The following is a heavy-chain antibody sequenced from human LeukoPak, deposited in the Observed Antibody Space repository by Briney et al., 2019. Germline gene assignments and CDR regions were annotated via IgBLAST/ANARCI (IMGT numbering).Heavy chain of an antibody. D-gene: IGHD1-26*01. V-gene: IGHV4-59*01. Sequence: SETLSLTRTVSGGSISTYYWSWIRQPPGKGLEWIGYIYYSGSTNYNPSLKSRVIISLDTSKNQFSLKLTSVTAADTAVYYCARGPSGSYSRWFDYWGQGTLVTVSS. CDR2: IYYSGST. J-gene: IGHJ4*02. CDR1: GGSISTYY. CDR3: ARGPSGSYSRWFDY.